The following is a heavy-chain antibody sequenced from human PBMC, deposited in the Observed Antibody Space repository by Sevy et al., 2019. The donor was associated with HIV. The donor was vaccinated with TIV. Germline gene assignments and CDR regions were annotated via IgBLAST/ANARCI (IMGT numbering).Heavy chain of an antibody. D-gene: IGHD6-13*01. J-gene: IGHJ4*02. V-gene: IGHV3-21*01. CDR1: GFTFSSYS. Sequence: GRSLRLSCAASGFTFSSYSMNWVRQAPGKGLEWVSSISSSSSYIYYADSVKGRFTISRDNAKNSLYLQMNSLRAEDTAVYYCARDSSSWYFDYWGQGTLVTVSS. CDR3: ARDSSSWYFDY. CDR2: ISSSSSYI.